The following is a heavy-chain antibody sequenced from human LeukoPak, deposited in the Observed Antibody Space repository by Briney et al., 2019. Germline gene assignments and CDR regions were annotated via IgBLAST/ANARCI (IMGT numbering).Heavy chain of an antibody. CDR3: AGVPYSYGPFDY. CDR2: IIPIFGTA. D-gene: IGHD5-18*01. CDR1: GGTFSSYA. V-gene: IGHV1-69*01. Sequence: SVKVSCKASGGTFSSYAISWVRQAPGQGLEWMGGIIPIFGTANYAQKFQGRVTITADESTSTAYMELSSLRSEDTAVYYCAGVPYSYGPFDYWGQGTLVTVSS. J-gene: IGHJ4*02.